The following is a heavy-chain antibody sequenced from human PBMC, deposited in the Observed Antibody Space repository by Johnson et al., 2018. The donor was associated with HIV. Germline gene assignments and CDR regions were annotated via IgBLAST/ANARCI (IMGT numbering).Heavy chain of an antibody. D-gene: IGHD6-13*01. CDR3: ARDGESQQLPLGDAFDV. CDR2: IKQDGSDT. CDR1: EFTFRDYW. J-gene: IGHJ3*01. Sequence: VQLVESGGGLVQPGGSLRLSCSASEFTFRDYWMAWVRQAPGRGLEWVANIKQDGSDTYYLDSVRGRFTISRDNSRNTLYLQMNSLRAEDTAMYYCARDGESQQLPLGDAFDVWGQGTMVTVSS. V-gene: IGHV3-7*01.